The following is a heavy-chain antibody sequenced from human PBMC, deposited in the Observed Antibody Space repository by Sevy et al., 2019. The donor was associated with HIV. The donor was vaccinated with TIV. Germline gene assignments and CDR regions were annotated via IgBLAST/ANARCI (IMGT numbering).Heavy chain of an antibody. CDR3: ATSPDYYDSSRDAFDI. V-gene: IGHV1-24*01. J-gene: IGHJ3*02. CDR1: GYSVSDLS. D-gene: IGHD3-22*01. Sequence: ASVKVSCKVSGYSVSDLSIHWVRQAPGKGLEWMGGYYPEDGETIYAQKFQGRVTMTEDTSTDTAYMELSSLRSEDTAVHYCATSPDYYDSSRDAFDIWGQGTMVTVSS. CDR2: YYPEDGET.